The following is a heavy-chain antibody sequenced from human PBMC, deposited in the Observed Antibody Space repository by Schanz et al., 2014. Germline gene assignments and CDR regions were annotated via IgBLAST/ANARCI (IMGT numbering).Heavy chain of an antibody. Sequence: EVKLVESGGGLVQPGGSLRLSCAASGFTFSNYSMNWVRQAPGKGLEWVSSISSTSSYIFYADSVKGRFTISRDNAKNSLYLQMNSLRAEDTAVYYCVPMSRAAHWGQGTLVTVSS. CDR3: VPMSRAAH. CDR1: GFTFSNYS. D-gene: IGHD6-6*01. CDR2: ISSTSSYI. V-gene: IGHV3-21*01. J-gene: IGHJ4*02.